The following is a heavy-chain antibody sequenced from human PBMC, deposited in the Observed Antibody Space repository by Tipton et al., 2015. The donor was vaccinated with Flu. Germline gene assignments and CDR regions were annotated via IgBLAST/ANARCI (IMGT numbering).Heavy chain of an antibody. D-gene: IGHD3-10*01. CDR2: IKSKTDGGTT. CDR1: GFTFSNAW. CDR3: TTSYYYGSGTDWG. J-gene: IGHJ4*02. V-gene: IGHV3-15*01. Sequence: SLRLSCAASGFTFSNAWMSWVRQAPGKGLEWVGRIKSKTDGGTTDYAAPVKGRFTISRDDSKNTLYLQMNSLKTEDTAVYYCTTSYYYGSGTDWGWGQGTLVTVAS.